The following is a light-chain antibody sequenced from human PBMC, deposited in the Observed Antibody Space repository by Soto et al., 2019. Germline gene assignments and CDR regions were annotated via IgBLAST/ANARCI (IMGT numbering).Light chain of an antibody. V-gene: IGKV1-9*01. J-gene: IGKJ4*01. CDR2: AAS. Sequence: IQLTQSPSSLSASVGDRVTITCRASQGINNYLGWYQQKPGKAPKLLIYAASTLLSGVPLRFSGRGSGTDFTLTISSLQPEDFATYYCQQLDSYPLTFGGGTKVEIK. CDR3: QQLDSYPLT. CDR1: QGINNY.